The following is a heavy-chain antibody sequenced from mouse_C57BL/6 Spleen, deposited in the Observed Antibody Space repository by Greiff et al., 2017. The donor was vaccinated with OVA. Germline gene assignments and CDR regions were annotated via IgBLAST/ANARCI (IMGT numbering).Heavy chain of an antibody. CDR1: GYSITSGYY. V-gene: IGHV3-6*01. Sequence: EVQRVESGPGLVKPSQSLSLTCSVTGYSITSGYYWNWIRQFPGNKLEWMGYISYDGSNNYNPSLKNRISITRDTSKNQFFLKLNSVTTEDTATYYCARDRDDYDVSYAMDYWGQGTSVTVSS. CDR2: ISYDGSN. J-gene: IGHJ4*01. D-gene: IGHD2-4*01. CDR3: ARDRDDYDVSYAMDY.